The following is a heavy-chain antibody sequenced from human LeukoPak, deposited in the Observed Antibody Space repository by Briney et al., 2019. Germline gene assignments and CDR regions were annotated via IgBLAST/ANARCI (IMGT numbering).Heavy chain of an antibody. D-gene: IGHD6-13*01. CDR2: IYTSGST. Sequence: SETLSLTCTVSGASISSGSYYWTWIRQPAGKGLEWIGRIYTSGSTNYNPSLESRVTISEDTSKNQFSLKLSSVTAADTAVYYCARAAAGTADAFDIWGQGTMVTVSS. V-gene: IGHV4-61*02. CDR1: GASISSGSYY. J-gene: IGHJ3*02. CDR3: ARAAAGTADAFDI.